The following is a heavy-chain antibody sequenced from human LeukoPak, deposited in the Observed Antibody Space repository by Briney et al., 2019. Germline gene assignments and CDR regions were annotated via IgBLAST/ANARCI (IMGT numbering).Heavy chain of an antibody. CDR2: IYHSGST. D-gene: IGHD2-15*01. J-gene: IGHJ4*02. Sequence: SETLSLTCAVSGGSISSGGYSWSWIRQPPGKGLEWIGYIYHSGSTYYNPSLKSRVTISVDRSKNQFSLKLSSVTAADTAVYYCASVGYCSGGSCRSGVDYWGQGTLVTVSS. V-gene: IGHV4-30-2*01. CDR1: GGSISSGGYS. CDR3: ASVGYCSGGSCRSGVDY.